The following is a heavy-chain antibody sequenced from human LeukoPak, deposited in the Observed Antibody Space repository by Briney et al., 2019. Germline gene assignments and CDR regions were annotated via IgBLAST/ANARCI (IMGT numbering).Heavy chain of an antibody. V-gene: IGHV4-38-2*02. Sequence: SETLSLTCTVSDDSISSYYWSWIRQPPGKGLEWIGSIYHSGSTYYNPSLKSRVTISVDTSKNQFSLKLSSVTAADTAVYYCARRGSKWELPDYWGQGTLVTVSS. CDR1: DDSISSYY. CDR2: IYHSGST. J-gene: IGHJ4*02. D-gene: IGHD1-26*01. CDR3: ARRGSKWELPDY.